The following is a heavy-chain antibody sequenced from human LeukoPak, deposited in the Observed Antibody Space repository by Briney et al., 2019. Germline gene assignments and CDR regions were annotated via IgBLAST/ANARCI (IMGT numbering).Heavy chain of an antibody. D-gene: IGHD3-22*01. CDR1: GSSISSGDYY. V-gene: IGHV4-30-4*01. J-gene: IGHJ4*02. CDR3: ARALRDSSGYYFDY. CDR2: IYYSGST. Sequence: KTSETLSLTCTVSGSSISSGDYYWSWIRQPPGKGLEWIGYIYYSGSTYYNPSLKSRVTISVDTSKNQFSLKLSSVTAADTAVYYCARALRDSSGYYFDYWGQGTLVTVSS.